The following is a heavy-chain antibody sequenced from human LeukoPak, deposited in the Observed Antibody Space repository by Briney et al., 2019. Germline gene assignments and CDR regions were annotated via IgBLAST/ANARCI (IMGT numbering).Heavy chain of an antibody. D-gene: IGHD3-10*01. CDR1: GFTFSSYA. CDR3: AKDLGDPGQGY. J-gene: IGHJ4*02. Sequence: GGSLRLSCAASGFTFSSYAMSWVRQAPGEGLEWVSAISGSGGSTYYADSVKGRFTISRDNSKNTLYLQMNSLRAEDTAVYYCAKDLGDPGQGYWGQGTLVTVSS. V-gene: IGHV3-23*01. CDR2: ISGSGGST.